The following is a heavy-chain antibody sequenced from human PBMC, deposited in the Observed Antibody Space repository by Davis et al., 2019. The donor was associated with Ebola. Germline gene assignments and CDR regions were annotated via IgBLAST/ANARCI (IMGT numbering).Heavy chain of an antibody. J-gene: IGHJ4*02. V-gene: IGHV3-73*01. CDR1: GFTFSGAA. D-gene: IGHD6-13*01. Sequence: GESLKISCTASGFTFSGAALHWVRQASGKGLEWIGRIRSKSNSYATAYAASVEGRFTISRDDSKNTAYLQMNSLKTEDTAVHYCTSRYSSTNDYWGQGTLVTVSS. CDR3: TSRYSSTNDY. CDR2: IRSKSNSYAT.